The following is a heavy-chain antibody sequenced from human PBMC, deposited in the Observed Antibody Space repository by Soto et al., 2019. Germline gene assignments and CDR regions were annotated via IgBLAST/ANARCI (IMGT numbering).Heavy chain of an antibody. V-gene: IGHV3-15*07. D-gene: IGHD3-3*01. J-gene: IGHJ6*02. CDR3: TTDLVSQFLEWLGVGSDYYYYGMDV. CDR2: TKSKTNGGTT. CDR1: GFTFSNAW. Sequence: EVQLVESGGGLVKPGGSLRLSCAASGFTFSNAWMNWVRQPPGKGLEWVGRTKSKTNGGTTDYAAPVKGRFTISRDDSKNTLYLQMNSLKSEDTAVYYCTTDLVSQFLEWLGVGSDYYYYGMDVWGQGTTVTVSS.